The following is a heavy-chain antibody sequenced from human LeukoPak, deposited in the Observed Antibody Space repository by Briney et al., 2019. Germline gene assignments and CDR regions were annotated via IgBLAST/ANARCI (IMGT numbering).Heavy chain of an antibody. J-gene: IGHJ4*02. CDR1: GGSISSSSYY. D-gene: IGHD6-6*01. CDR3: ARVVTSIAARRYYFDY. V-gene: IGHV4-39*07. Sequence: SETLSLTCTVSGGSISSSSYYWGWIRQPPGKGLEWIGSIYYSGSTYYNPSLKSRVTISVDTSKNQFSLKLSSVTAADTAVYYCARVVTSIAARRYYFDYWGQGTLVTVSS. CDR2: IYYSGST.